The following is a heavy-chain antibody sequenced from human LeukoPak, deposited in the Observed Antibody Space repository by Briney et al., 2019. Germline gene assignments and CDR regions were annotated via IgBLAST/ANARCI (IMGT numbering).Heavy chain of an antibody. Sequence: GGSLRLSCAASGFTFSSYWMHWVRQAPGKGLEWVSRVSGEGKSTSFADSVKGRFTISRDNAKNTLYLQMSGLRAEDTAVYYCARGPEMTFYYFDSWGQGTLVTVSS. CDR2: VSGEGKST. CDR1: GFTFSSYW. CDR3: ARGPEMTFYYFDS. V-gene: IGHV3-74*01. J-gene: IGHJ4*02. D-gene: IGHD2/OR15-2a*01.